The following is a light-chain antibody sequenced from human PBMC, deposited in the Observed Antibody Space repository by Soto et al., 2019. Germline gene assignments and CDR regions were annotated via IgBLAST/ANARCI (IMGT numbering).Light chain of an antibody. CDR2: KVS. CDR1: QSLAYSDGNTY. Sequence: DVVMTQSPLSLPVTLGQPASISCRSSQSLAYSDGNTYLNWFQQRPGQSPRRLIYKVSNRDSGVPDRFSGSGSGTDFTLKISSVEAEDVSVYYCMQGTHWPPYTFGQGTKLEIK. J-gene: IGKJ2*01. V-gene: IGKV2-30*01. CDR3: MQGTHWPPYT.